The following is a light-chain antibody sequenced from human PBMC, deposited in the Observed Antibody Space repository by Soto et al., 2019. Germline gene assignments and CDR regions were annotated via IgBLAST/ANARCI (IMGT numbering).Light chain of an antibody. CDR1: STDVGRFDL. CDR3: CSYVASSTLV. V-gene: IGLV2-23*01. Sequence: QSALTQPASVSGSPGQSITISCSGTSTDVGRFDLVSWYQQHPGKAPKLMIFEGSKRASGISNRFSGFTSGNTASLPISGLHDEDESDYFCCSYVASSTLVFGGGTKLTVL. CDR2: EGS. J-gene: IGLJ3*02.